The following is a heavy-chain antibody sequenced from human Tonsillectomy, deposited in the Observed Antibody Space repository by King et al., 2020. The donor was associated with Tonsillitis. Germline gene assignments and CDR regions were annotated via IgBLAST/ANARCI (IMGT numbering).Heavy chain of an antibody. Sequence: VQLVESGGGVVQPGRSLRLSCAASGFTFSSYAMHWVRQAPGKGLEWVAVISYVGSSKHYADSVKGRFTISRDNSKNTVYLQINSLRAEDTAVYYCARDKESGSFYGYFENWGQGALVTVSS. CDR2: ISYVGSSK. D-gene: IGHD1-26*01. V-gene: IGHV3-30-3*01. CDR3: ARDKESGSFYGYFEN. CDR1: GFTFSSYA. J-gene: IGHJ4*02.